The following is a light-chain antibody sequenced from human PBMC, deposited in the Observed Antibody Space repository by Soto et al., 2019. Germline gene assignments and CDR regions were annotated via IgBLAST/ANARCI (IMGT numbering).Light chain of an antibody. Sequence: EIVLTQSPATLSLSPGERATLSCRASQSISYNLAWYQQKSGQAPRLLIYDASNRDTGVPARFSGSGSGTDFTLTISSLEPEDFAVYYCQQRGDWPLYTFGQGSRLEIK. J-gene: IGKJ2*01. V-gene: IGKV3-11*01. CDR2: DAS. CDR3: QQRGDWPLYT. CDR1: QSISYN.